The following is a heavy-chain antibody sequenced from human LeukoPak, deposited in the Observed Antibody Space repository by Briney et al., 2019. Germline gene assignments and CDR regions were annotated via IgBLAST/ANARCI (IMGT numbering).Heavy chain of an antibody. D-gene: IGHD3-22*01. CDR3: ARVGQMIVEDY. Sequence: GGSLRLSCAASGFTFSTYGMHWVRQAPGKGLEWVANIKQDGSEKYYVDSVKGRFTISRDNAKNSLYLQMNSLRAEDTAVYYCARVGQMIVEDYWGQGTLVTVSS. CDR1: GFTFSTYG. CDR2: IKQDGSEK. V-gene: IGHV3-7*05. J-gene: IGHJ4*02.